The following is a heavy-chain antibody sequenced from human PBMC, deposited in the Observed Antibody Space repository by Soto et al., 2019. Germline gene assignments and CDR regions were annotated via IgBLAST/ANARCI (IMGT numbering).Heavy chain of an antibody. CDR2: ISLKTGGT. J-gene: IGHJ4*02. Sequence: GSVKVSCKASGYIFTGFYIHWVRQAPGQGLEWMGWISLKTGGTNFAQKFQGRVTLTRDTSITTAYMELSRLKSDDTAVYYCGRGTPRLRARPTYWGQGSLVTVSS. V-gene: IGHV1-2*02. CDR3: GRGTPRLRARPTY. CDR1: GYIFTGFY. D-gene: IGHD2-21*02.